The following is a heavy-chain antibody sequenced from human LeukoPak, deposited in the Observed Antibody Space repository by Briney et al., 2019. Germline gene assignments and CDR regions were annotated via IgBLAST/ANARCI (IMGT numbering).Heavy chain of an antibody. V-gene: IGHV4-61*02. CDR1: GGSISSGSYY. CDR2: IYTSGST. J-gene: IGHJ6*03. D-gene: IGHD3-10*01. CDR3: ARSPMFRFTSPSYYYYMDV. Sequence: SETLSLTCTVSGGSISSGSYYWSWIRQPAGKGLEWIGRIYTSGSTNYNPSLKSRVTISVDTSKNQFSLKLSSVTAADTAVYYCARSPMFRFTSPSYYYYMDVWGQGTMVTVSS.